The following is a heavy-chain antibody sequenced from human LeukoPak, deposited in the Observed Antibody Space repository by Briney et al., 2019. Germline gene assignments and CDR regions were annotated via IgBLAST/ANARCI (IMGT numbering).Heavy chain of an antibody. CDR3: AKDDSTSWYYFDY. V-gene: IGHV3-30*02. Sequence: SGGSLRLSCAASRFTFSSYGMHWARQAPGKGLQWVAYIRYDGSNQYYADSAKGRFTISRDNSKNTLYLQMNSLRSEDTAVYYCAKDDSTSWYYFDYWGQGTLVTVSS. J-gene: IGHJ4*02. D-gene: IGHD6-13*01. CDR2: IRYDGSNQ. CDR1: RFTFSSYG.